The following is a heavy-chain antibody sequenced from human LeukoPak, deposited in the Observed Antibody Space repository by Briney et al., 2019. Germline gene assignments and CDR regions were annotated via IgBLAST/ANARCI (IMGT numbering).Heavy chain of an antibody. CDR1: GGSFSGYY. Sequence: NSSETLSLTCAVYGGSFSGYYWSWIRQPPGKGLEWIGEINHSGSTNYNPSLKSRVTISVDTSKNQFSLKLSSVTAADTAVYYCARGRGNEYSGYFDWLLTDFDYWGQGTLVTVSS. V-gene: IGHV4-34*01. D-gene: IGHD3-9*01. CDR2: INHSGST. CDR3: ARGRGNEYSGYFDWLLTDFDY. J-gene: IGHJ4*02.